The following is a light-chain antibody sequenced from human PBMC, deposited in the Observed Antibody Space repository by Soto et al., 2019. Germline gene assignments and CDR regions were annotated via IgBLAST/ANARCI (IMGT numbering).Light chain of an antibody. V-gene: IGLV2-14*01. CDR1: SSDVGASDY. CDR2: EVT. CDR3: SSYTNINTRACV. Sequence: QSALTQPASVSESPGQSITISCTGTSSDVGASDYVSWYQQHPGKAPQLIIYEVTDRPSGVSNRFSGSKSGNTASLTISGLQAEDEAEYYCSSYTNINTRACVFGTGTQLTVL. J-gene: IGLJ1*01.